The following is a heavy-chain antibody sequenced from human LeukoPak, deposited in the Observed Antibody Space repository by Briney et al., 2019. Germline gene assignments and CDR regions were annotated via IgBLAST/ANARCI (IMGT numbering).Heavy chain of an antibody. Sequence: SETLSLTCTVSGGSISNYYWSWIRQPAGKGLEWIGRIYSSGSTNYNPSLKSRVTISVDTSKNQFSLKLSSVTAADTAVYYCARRSRWSRKDYWGQGTLVTVSS. J-gene: IGHJ4*02. V-gene: IGHV4-4*07. CDR1: GGSISNYY. D-gene: IGHD6-13*01. CDR2: IYSSGST. CDR3: ARRSRWSRKDY.